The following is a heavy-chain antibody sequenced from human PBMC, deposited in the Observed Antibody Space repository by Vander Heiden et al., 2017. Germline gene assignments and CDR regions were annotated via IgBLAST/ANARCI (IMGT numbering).Heavy chain of an antibody. CDR2: IHHSGST. V-gene: IGHV4-34*01. D-gene: IGHD2-15*01. J-gene: IGHJ4*02. CDR3: ARAPKDCSTGSCYSTGFDY. CDR1: GGSFSSYF. Sequence: QVQLQQWGAGLLKPSETLSLTCAVHGGSFSSYFWSWIRQPPGKGLEWIGEIHHSGSTNYNPSLKSRVSISVDTSKNQFSLKMSSVTAADTAVYYCARAPKDCSTGSCYSTGFDYWGQGNMVTVSS.